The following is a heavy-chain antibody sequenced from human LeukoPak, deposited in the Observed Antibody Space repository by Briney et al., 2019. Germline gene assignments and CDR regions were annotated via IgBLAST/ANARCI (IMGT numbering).Heavy chain of an antibody. CDR3: ARDQESFDY. CDR1: GYTFTSNY. CDR2: IYPRDGST. V-gene: IGHV1-46*01. Sequence: ASVKVSCKASGYTFTSNYIHWVRQAPGQGLEWMGMIYPRDGSTSYAQKFQGRVTVTRDTSTSTVHMELSGLRSEDTAVYYCARDQESFDYWGQGTLVTVSS. J-gene: IGHJ4*02.